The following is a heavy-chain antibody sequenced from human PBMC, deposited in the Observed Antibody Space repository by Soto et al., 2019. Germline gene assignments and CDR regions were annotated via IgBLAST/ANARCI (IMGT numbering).Heavy chain of an antibody. D-gene: IGHD3-3*01. CDR2: IYYSGST. Sequence: TLSLTCTVSGGSISSGGYYWSWIRQHPGKGLEWIGYIYYSGSTYYNPSLKSRVTISVDTSKNQFSLKLSSVTAADTAVYYCGKGIFGVGVDYWGQGTLVTVSS. CDR1: GGSISSGGYY. J-gene: IGHJ4*02. V-gene: IGHV4-31*03. CDR3: GKGIFGVGVDY.